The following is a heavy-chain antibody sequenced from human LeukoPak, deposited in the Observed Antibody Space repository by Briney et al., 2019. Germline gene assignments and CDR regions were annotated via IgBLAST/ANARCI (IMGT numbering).Heavy chain of an antibody. V-gene: IGHV3-9*01. CDR1: GFTFDDYA. Sequence: GRSLRLSCAASGFTFDDYAMHWVRQAPGKGLEWVSGISWNSGSIGYADSVKGRYTISRDNAKNSLYLQMNSLRAEDTAVYYCARSGSYSSVQYYFDYWGQGTLVTVSS. D-gene: IGHD1-26*01. J-gene: IGHJ4*02. CDR3: ARSGSYSSVQYYFDY. CDR2: ISWNSGSI.